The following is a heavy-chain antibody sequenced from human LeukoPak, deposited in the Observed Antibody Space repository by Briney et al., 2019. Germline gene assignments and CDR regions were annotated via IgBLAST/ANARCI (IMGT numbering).Heavy chain of an antibody. J-gene: IGHJ4*02. CDR2: INPNSGGT. D-gene: IGHD3-22*01. CDR1: GYTFTSYA. Sequence: ASVKVSCKASGYTFTSYAMNWVRQAPGQGLEWMGWINPNSGGTNYAQKFQGRVTMTRDTSISTAYMELNRLRSDDTAVYYCARDNDSSGYYYGYWGQGTLVTVSS. V-gene: IGHV1-2*02. CDR3: ARDNDSSGYYYGY.